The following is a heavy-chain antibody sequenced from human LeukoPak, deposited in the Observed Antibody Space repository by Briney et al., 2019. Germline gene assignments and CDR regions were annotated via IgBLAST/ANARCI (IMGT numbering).Heavy chain of an antibody. CDR1: GFTFTKYS. Sequence: GGSLRLSCAASGFTFTKYSMHWVRQTPGKGLEWVSYISSGSTTIYYTDSVKGRFPISRDNAKNSLYLQMNSLRAEDTAVYYCARRESTTMVRGGVDYWGQGTLVTVSS. CDR3: ARRESTTMVRGGVDY. D-gene: IGHD3-10*01. CDR2: ISSGSTTI. V-gene: IGHV3-48*01. J-gene: IGHJ4*02.